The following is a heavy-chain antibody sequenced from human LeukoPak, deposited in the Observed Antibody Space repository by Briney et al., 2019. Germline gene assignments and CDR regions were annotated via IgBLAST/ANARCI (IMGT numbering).Heavy chain of an antibody. CDR2: ISNSGRTI. D-gene: IGHD6-19*01. J-gene: IGHJ4*02. Sequence: GGSLRLSCAASVFTFSSYEMNTVRQAPGKGLEWVSYISNSGRTIYYADSVKGRFTISRDNAKNSLYLQMNSLRAEDTAVYYCARERVAVVFFDYWRQGTLVTVSS. CDR1: VFTFSSYE. V-gene: IGHV3-48*03. CDR3: ARERVAVVFFDY.